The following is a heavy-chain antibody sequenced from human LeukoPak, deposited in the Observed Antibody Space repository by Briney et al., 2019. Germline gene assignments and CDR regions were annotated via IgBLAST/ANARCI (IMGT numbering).Heavy chain of an antibody. Sequence: PGGSLRLSCAASGFTLSSYWMHWVRQAPGKGLVWVSRINGDGSSTTYADSVKGRFTISRDNAKNTLYLQMNGLRAEDTAVYYCARDLVVTSAYWGQGTLVTVSS. CDR2: INGDGSST. CDR3: ARDLVVTSAY. V-gene: IGHV3-74*01. D-gene: IGHD2-2*01. CDR1: GFTLSSYW. J-gene: IGHJ4*02.